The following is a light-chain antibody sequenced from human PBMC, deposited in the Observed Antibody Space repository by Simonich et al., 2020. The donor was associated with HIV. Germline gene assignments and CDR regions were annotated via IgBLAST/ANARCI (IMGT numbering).Light chain of an antibody. J-gene: IGKJ1*01. Sequence: DIHMTQSPSSLSASVGDRVTITCRETQGISNSLAWNHQKPGKAPNLLLYAAFRLEIGFPARFSGSRPGTDYTLTISSMQPEDFATYLYQQYYSTPGTLGKGTKVDI. V-gene: IGKV1-NL1*01. CDR3: QQYYSTPGT. CDR1: QGISNS. CDR2: AAF.